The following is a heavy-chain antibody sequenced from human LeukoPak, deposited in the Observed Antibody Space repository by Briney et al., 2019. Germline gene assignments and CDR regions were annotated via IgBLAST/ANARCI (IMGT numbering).Heavy chain of an antibody. Sequence: GASVKVSCKASGYTFTSYDINWVRQATRQGLEWMGWMNPNSGNTGYAQKFQGRVTMTRNTSISTAYMELSSLRSEDTAVYYCARAVLRYFDWLPLYNWFDPWGQGTLVTVSS. J-gene: IGHJ5*02. CDR1: GYTFTSYD. D-gene: IGHD3-9*01. CDR3: ARAVLRYFDWLPLYNWFDP. CDR2: MNPNSGNT. V-gene: IGHV1-8*01.